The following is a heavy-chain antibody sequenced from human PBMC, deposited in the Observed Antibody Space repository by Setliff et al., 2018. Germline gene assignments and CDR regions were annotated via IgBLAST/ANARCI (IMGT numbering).Heavy chain of an antibody. V-gene: IGHV4-34*01. J-gene: IGHJ3*01. CDR1: GGSFSGYY. CDR3: ARSGYYDFWSGFLNDAFDV. CDR2: INHSGST. Sequence: SETLSLTCAVYGGSFSGYYWSWIRQPPGKGLEWIGEINHSGSTNYNPSLKSRVTISVDTSKNQFSLKLSSVTAADTAVYYCARSGYYDFWSGFLNDAFDVWGQGTMVTVSS. D-gene: IGHD3-3*01.